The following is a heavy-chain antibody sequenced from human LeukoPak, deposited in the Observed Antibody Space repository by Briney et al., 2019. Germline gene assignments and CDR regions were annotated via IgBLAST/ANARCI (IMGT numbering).Heavy chain of an antibody. V-gene: IGHV3-23*01. CDR2: ISGSGDRT. Sequence: GGSLRLSCAASGFTFSNYAMNLVRQARGKGMEWVSTISGSGDRTYYADSVKGRFTISRDNSKNTLYLQMNSLRDEDTALYYCAKDNIAAQTPFDGFHIWGQGTMVTVSS. CDR3: AKDNIAAQTPFDGFHI. CDR1: GFTFSNYA. J-gene: IGHJ3*02. D-gene: IGHD6-13*01.